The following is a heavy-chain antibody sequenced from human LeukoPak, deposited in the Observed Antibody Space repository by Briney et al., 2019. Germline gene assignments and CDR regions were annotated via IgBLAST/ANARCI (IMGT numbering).Heavy chain of an antibody. D-gene: IGHD5-24*01. Sequence: GRSLGLSCAASGFTFSSYAMYWVRQAPGKGLEWVAVISSNGNNKYYADSVKGRFTISRDTSKNTLYLQMNSLRVEDTAMYFCAKDIQLSTWGLGTMVTVSS. V-gene: IGHV3-30-3*02. CDR2: ISSNGNNK. CDR1: GFTFSSYA. J-gene: IGHJ3*01. CDR3: AKDIQLST.